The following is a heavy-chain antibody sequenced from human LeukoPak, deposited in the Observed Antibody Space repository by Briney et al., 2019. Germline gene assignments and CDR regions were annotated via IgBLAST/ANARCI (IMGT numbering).Heavy chain of an antibody. CDR2: INSGRSYM. V-gene: IGHV3-48*02. J-gene: IGHJ3*01. D-gene: IGHD3-9*01. CDR1: GFTFSSYS. CDR3: AREDDDWRPNSFDV. Sequence: QSGGSLRLSCAASGFTFSSYSMNWVRHAPGKGLEWVSYINSGRSYMYYTDSVKGRFTISRDNAKNSLYLQRDSLRDEDTAVYYCAREDDDWRPNSFDVGGQGTVVTVS.